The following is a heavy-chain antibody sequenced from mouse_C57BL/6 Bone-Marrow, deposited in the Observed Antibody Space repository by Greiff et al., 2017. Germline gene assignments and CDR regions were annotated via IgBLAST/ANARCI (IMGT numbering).Heavy chain of an antibody. D-gene: IGHD2-4*01. J-gene: IGHJ2*01. CDR1: GYIFTEYT. CDR2: FYPGSGSI. CDR3: ARHERYYDYEGYFDY. Sequence: QVQLKESGAELVKPGASVKLSCKASGYIFTEYTIHWVKQRSGQGLEWIGWFYPGSGSIKYNERFKDKATLTADKSSNTVYLELSRLTSEDSAVYFYARHERYYDYEGYFDYWGQGTAITVSA. V-gene: IGHV1-62-2*01.